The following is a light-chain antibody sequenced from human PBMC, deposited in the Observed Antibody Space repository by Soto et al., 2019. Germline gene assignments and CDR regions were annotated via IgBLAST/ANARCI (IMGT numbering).Light chain of an antibody. CDR3: QQYNNWWT. Sequence: EIVMTQSPATLSVSPGERATLSCRASQSVSSNLAWYQQKPGQAPGLLIYGASTRATGIPARFSASGSGTEFTLTISSLQSEYFAVYYCQQYNNWWTFGQGTKVEIK. CDR1: QSVSSN. V-gene: IGKV3-15*01. J-gene: IGKJ1*01. CDR2: GAS.